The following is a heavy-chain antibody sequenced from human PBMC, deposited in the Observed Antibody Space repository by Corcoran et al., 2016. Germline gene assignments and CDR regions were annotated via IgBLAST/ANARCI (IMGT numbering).Heavy chain of an antibody. CDR3: ARLPSYYSNYGFDY. CDR2: INHSGST. Sequence: QVQLQQWGAGLLKPSETLSLTCAVYGGSFSGYYWSWIRQPPGKGLEWIGEINHSGSTNYNPSLKSRVTISVDTSKNQFSLKLSSVTAADTAVYYCARLPSYYSNYGFDYWGQGTLVTVSS. J-gene: IGHJ4*02. D-gene: IGHD4-4*01. V-gene: IGHV4-34*01. CDR1: GGSFSGYY.